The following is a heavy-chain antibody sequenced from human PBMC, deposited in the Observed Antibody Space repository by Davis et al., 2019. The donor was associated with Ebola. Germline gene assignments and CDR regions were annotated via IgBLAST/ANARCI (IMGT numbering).Heavy chain of an antibody. J-gene: IGHJ6*03. V-gene: IGHV3-21*01. D-gene: IGHD5-12*01. Sequence: PGGSLRLSCAASGFTFSSYSMNWVRQAPGKGLEWVSSISSSSSYIYYADSVKGRFTISRDNSKNTLFLQMTSLRPEDTAVYYCGKDPGHATSGYHMDVWGKGTTVTVSS. CDR2: ISSSSSYI. CDR3: GKDPGHATSGYHMDV. CDR1: GFTFSSYS.